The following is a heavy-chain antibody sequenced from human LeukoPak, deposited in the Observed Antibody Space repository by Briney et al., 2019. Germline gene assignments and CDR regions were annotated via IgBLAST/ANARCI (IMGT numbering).Heavy chain of an antibody. J-gene: IGHJ4*02. D-gene: IGHD3-10*01. CDR1: GYTFTGYY. Sequence: ASVKVSCKASGYTFTGYYMHWVRQAPGQGLEWMGRINPNSGGTNYAQKFQGRVTMTRDTSISTAYMELSRLRSDDTAVYYCARGSRLLWFGELRDGDYWGQGTLATVSS. CDR2: INPNSGGT. V-gene: IGHV1-2*06. CDR3: ARGSRLLWFGELRDGDY.